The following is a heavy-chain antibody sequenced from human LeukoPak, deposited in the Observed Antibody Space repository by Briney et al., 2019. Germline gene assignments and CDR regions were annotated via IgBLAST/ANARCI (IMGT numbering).Heavy chain of an antibody. CDR2: ISSSGSTI. D-gene: IGHD1-26*01. V-gene: IGHV3-48*03. CDR1: GFTFSSYE. Sequence: GGSLRLSCAASGFTFSSYEMNWVRQAPGKGLEWVSYISSSGSTIYYADSVKGRFTISRDNAKNSLYLQMNSLRAEDTAVYYCARRGWELLRGAFDIWGQGTMVTVSS. J-gene: IGHJ3*02. CDR3: ARRGWELLRGAFDI.